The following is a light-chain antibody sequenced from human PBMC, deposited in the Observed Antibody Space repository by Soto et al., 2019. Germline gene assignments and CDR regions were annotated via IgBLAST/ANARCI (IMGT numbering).Light chain of an antibody. CDR2: GAS. CDR3: QQYGSSPGT. CDR1: QSVSSSY. Sequence: EIVLTQSPGTLSLSPGERATLSCRASQSVSSSYLTWYQQKPGQAPRLLIYGASSRATGIPDRCSGSGSGTDFPLTISSLEPEDFAVYYCQQYGSSPGTFGGGKKVEIK. V-gene: IGKV3-20*01. J-gene: IGKJ4*01.